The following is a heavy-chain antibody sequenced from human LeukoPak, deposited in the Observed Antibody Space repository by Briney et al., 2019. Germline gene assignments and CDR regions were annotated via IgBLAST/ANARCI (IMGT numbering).Heavy chain of an antibody. J-gene: IGHJ3*02. V-gene: IGHV4-28*03. CDR3: ARDRGIVRGYDPRGFDI. CDR1: GYSISSPNW. CDR2: IYYTGSI. Sequence: SDTLSLTCVVSGYSISSPNWWGWVRQPPGKGLEWIGYIYYTGSIYYNPSLKSRVTMSVDKSKNQFSLKLSSVTAADTAVYYCARDRGIVRGYDPRGFDIWGQGTMVTVSS. D-gene: IGHD5-12*01.